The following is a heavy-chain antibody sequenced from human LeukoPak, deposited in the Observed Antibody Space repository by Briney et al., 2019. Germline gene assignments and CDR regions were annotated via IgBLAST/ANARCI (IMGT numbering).Heavy chain of an antibody. J-gene: IGHJ3*02. V-gene: IGHV3-15*01. Sequence: GGSLRLSCAASGFNFKVAWMSWVRQAPGKGLEWVGRIKSKNDGGTIDYAAPVKDRFTLSRDDSRSTMSLQMNSLKTDDTALYYCDTDMLPNWDDAFDTWGQGTMVTVSS. CDR1: GFNFKVAW. CDR3: DTDMLPNWDDAFDT. CDR2: IKSKNDGGTI. D-gene: IGHD7-27*01.